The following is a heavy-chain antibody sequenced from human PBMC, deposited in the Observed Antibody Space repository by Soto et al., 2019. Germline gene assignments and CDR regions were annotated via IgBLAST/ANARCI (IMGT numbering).Heavy chain of an antibody. J-gene: IGHJ5*02. CDR3: AKGRSGGWLQFNSWFDP. D-gene: IGHD5-12*01. CDR2: ISYDGSNK. V-gene: IGHV3-30*18. Sequence: QVQLVESGGGVVQPGRSLRLSCAASGFTFSSYGMHWVRQAPGKGLEWVAVISYDGSNKYYADSVKGRFTISRDNSKNTLYLQMNSLRAEDTAVYYCAKGRSGGWLQFNSWFDPWGQGTLVTVSS. CDR1: GFTFSSYG.